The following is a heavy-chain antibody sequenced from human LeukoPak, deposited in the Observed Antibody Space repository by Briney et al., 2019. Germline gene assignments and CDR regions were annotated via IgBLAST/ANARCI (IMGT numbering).Heavy chain of an antibody. CDR2: IYYSGST. D-gene: IGHD6-19*01. V-gene: IGHV4-39*01. CDR1: GGSISSNTYY. J-gene: IGHJ4*02. Sequence: KPSETLSLTCTVSGGSISSNTYYWGWIRQPPGKGLEWIGSIYYSGSTYYNPSLESRVTISVDTSKNQFSLKLSSVTAADTAVYYCARHTGGWSPFDYWGQGTLVTVSS. CDR3: ARHTGGWSPFDY.